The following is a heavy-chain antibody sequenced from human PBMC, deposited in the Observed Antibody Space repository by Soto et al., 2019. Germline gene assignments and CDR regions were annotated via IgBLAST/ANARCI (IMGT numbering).Heavy chain of an antibody. J-gene: IGHJ4*02. CDR2: IDPSDSYT. CDR1: GYSFTSYW. Sequence: EFLKISFKGSGYSFTSYWISWVRQIPGKGLEWMGRIDPSDSYTNYSPSFQGHVTISADKSISTAYLQWSSLKASDTAMYYCARQGYYDSSDYLDYWGQGTLVTVSS. V-gene: IGHV5-10-1*01. CDR3: ARQGYYDSSDYLDY. D-gene: IGHD3-22*01.